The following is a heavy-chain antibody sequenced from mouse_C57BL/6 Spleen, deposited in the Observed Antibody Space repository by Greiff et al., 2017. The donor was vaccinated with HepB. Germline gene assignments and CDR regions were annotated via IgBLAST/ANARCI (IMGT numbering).Heavy chain of an antibody. CDR2: IDPETGGT. Sequence: QVQLQQSGAELVRPGASVTLSCKASGYTFTDYEMHWVKQTPVHGLEWIGAIDPETGGTAYNQKFKGKAILTADISSSTAYMELRSLTSEDSAVYYCTRYGSYWYFDVWGTGTTVTVSS. CDR1: GYTFTDYE. D-gene: IGHD1-1*02. V-gene: IGHV1-15*01. CDR3: TRYGSYWYFDV. J-gene: IGHJ1*03.